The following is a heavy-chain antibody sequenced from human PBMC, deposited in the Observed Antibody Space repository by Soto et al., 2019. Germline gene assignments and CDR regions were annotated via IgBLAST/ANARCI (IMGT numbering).Heavy chain of an antibody. Sequence: ASLKGSCNASGYTFPNYGISWVRQAPGQGLEWMGWISAYSGNTNYAQKFRGRLTMTTDTTTSTAYMEVRSLRSDDTAVYYCARELGDIRDCWGQGTLVTVAS. CDR2: ISAYSGNT. J-gene: IGHJ4*02. CDR1: GYTFPNYG. V-gene: IGHV1-18*01. D-gene: IGHD4-17*01. CDR3: ARELGDIRDC.